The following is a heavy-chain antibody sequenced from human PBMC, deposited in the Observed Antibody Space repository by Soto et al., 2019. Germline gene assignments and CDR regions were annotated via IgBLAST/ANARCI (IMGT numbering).Heavy chain of an antibody. CDR2: INHSGST. J-gene: IGHJ4*02. CDR1: GGSFSGYY. CDR3: ALHIYDYSNYPGLQFDY. V-gene: IGHV4-34*01. Sequence: PSETLSLTCAVYGGSFSGYYWSWIRQPPGKGLEWIGEINHSGSTNYNPSLKSRVTISVDTSKNQFSLKLSSVTAADTAVYYCALHIYDYSNYPGLQFDYWGQGTLVTVSS. D-gene: IGHD4-4*01.